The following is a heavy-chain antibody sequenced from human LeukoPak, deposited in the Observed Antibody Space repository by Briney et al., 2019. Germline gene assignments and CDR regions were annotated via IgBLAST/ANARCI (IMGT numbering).Heavy chain of an antibody. J-gene: IGHJ4*02. CDR1: GFTFSTYA. CDR2: VSYDAGNK. CDR3: AKDSTLQVSTCDY. D-gene: IGHD5/OR15-5a*01. V-gene: IGHV3-30-3*02. Sequence: PGRSLRLSCAASGFTFSTYAMHWVRQAPGKGLEWVTSVSYDAGNKYFADSVKGRFTISRDNSKNTLYLQMNSLRAEDTAVYYCAKDSTLQVSTCDYWGQGTLVTVSS.